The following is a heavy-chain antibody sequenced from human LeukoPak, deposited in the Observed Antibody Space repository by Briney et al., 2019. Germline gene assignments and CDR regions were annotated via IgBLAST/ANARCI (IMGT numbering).Heavy chain of an antibody. D-gene: IGHD7-27*01. CDR2: IYYSGST. Sequence: NPSETLSLTCTVSGGSISSYYWSWIRQPPGKGLEWIGYIYYSGSTNYNPSLKSRVTISVDTSKNQFSLKLSSVTAADTAVYYCARVSELGNDYWGQGTLVTVSS. CDR1: GGSISSYY. CDR3: ARVSELGNDY. V-gene: IGHV4-59*01. J-gene: IGHJ4*02.